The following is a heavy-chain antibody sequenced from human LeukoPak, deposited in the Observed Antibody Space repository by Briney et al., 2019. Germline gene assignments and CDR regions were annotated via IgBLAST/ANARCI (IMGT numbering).Heavy chain of an antibody. Sequence: GGSLRLSCAASGFTFSSHAMSWVRQAPGKGLEWVSAISGSGGSTYYADSVKGRFTISRDNSKNTLYLQMNSLRAEDTAVYYCSGGGSGSGSYYPADYYYYYYYMDVWGKGTTVTVSS. V-gene: IGHV3-23*01. CDR2: ISGSGGST. D-gene: IGHD3-10*01. CDR1: GFTFSSHA. CDR3: SGGGSGSGSYYPADYYYYYYYMDV. J-gene: IGHJ6*03.